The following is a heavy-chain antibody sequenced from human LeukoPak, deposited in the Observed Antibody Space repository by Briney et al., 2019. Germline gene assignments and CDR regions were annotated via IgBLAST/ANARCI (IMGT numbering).Heavy chain of an antibody. CDR2: IIPIFGTA. J-gene: IGHJ4*02. CDR1: GGTFSSYA. Sequence: SVKVSCKASGGTFSSYAISWVRQAPGQGLEWMGGIIPIFGTANYAQKFQGRVTITADKSTSTAYMELSSLRSEDTAVYYCASYTIFGVVKPSGYFDYWGQGTLVTVSS. CDR3: ASYTIFGVVKPSGYFDY. D-gene: IGHD3-3*01. V-gene: IGHV1-69*06.